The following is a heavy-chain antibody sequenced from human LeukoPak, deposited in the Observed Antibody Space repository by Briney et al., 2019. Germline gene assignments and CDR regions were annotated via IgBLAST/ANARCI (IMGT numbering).Heavy chain of an antibody. Sequence: GGSLRLSCAASGFTFSSFEMNWFRQAPGKGLEWISYITGSADIIYYADSVKGRFTISRDNAKNSLYLQMNSLRADDTAVYYCAREGGSGWNWFDPWGPGTLVTVSS. CDR1: GFTFSSFE. J-gene: IGHJ5*02. CDR2: ITGSADII. V-gene: IGHV3-48*03. CDR3: AREGGSGWNWFDP. D-gene: IGHD6-19*01.